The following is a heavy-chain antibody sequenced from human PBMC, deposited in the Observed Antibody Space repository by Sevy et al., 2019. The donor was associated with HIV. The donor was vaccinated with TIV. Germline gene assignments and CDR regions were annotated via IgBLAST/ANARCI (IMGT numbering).Heavy chain of an antibody. CDR3: ARDFDNSVPATYYYGMDV. Sequence: GGSLRLSCAASGFTFSSYGMHWVRQAPGKGLEWVAVIWYDGSNKYYADSVKGRFTISRDNSKNTLYLQMNSLRAEDTPVYYCARDFDNSVPATYYYGMDVWGQGTTVTVSS. D-gene: IGHD2-2*01. CDR1: GFTFSSYG. CDR2: IWYDGSNK. V-gene: IGHV3-33*01. J-gene: IGHJ6*02.